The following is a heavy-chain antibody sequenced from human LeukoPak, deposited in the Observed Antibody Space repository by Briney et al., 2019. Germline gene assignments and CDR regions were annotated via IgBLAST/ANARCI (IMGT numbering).Heavy chain of an antibody. D-gene: IGHD3-10*01. V-gene: IGHV3-23*01. CDR1: GFTFSNYA. Sequence: GGSLRLSCAASGFTFSNYAMSWVREAPGKGVEWGSAITGSGGTTYYGVSVKGPFTISRDNSNNTLYLQMNSLRAEDTAEYYCAKDHMLREILFPTCFDNRGQGALFTVSP. J-gene: IGHJ4*02. CDR2: ITGSGGTT. CDR3: AKDHMLREILFPTCFDN.